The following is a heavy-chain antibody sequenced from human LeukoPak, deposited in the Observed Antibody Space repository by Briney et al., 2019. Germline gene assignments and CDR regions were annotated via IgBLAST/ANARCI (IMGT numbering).Heavy chain of an antibody. CDR1: GGSFSSSSYY. Sequence: SETLSLTCTVSGGSFSSSSYYWGWIRQPPGKGLEWIGSIYYSGTTYYNPSLKSRVTISIDTSQNLLSLELSCVTAADTAVYFCARPANVRLYAFDVWGQGTMVTVSS. CDR2: IYYSGTT. D-gene: IGHD2/OR15-2a*01. J-gene: IGHJ3*01. V-gene: IGHV4-39*01. CDR3: ARPANVRLYAFDV.